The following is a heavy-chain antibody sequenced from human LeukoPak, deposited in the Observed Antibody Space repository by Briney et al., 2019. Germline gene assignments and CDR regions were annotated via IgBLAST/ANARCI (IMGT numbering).Heavy chain of an antibody. Sequence: SETLSLTCTVSGYSISSGYYWGWIRQPPGKGLEWIGSIYHSGSTYYNPSLKSRVTISVDTSKNQFSLKLSSVTAADTAVYYCARGIFDYYGSGSHRAFDIWGQGTMVTVSS. CDR1: GYSISSGYY. J-gene: IGHJ3*02. CDR3: ARGIFDYYGSGSHRAFDI. CDR2: IYHSGST. D-gene: IGHD3-10*01. V-gene: IGHV4-38-2*02.